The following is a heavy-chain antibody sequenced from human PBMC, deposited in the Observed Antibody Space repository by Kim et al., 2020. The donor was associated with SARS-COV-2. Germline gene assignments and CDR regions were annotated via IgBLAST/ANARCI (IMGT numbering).Heavy chain of an antibody. CDR2: ISVYNGHT. CDR1: GYSFVSYG. CDR3: ARGGGATAFDC. V-gene: IGHV1-18*01. J-gene: IGHJ4*02. D-gene: IGHD1-26*01. Sequence: ASVKVSCKASGYSFVSYGITWVRQAPGQGLEWVGWISVYNGHTKYLQKFQDRVTMTTDTSTNTAYMELRSLRSDDTAVYYCARGGGATAFDCWGQGTLVTVSS.